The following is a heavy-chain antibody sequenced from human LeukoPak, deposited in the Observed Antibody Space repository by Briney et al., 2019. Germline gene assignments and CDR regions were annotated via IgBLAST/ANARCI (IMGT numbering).Heavy chain of an antibody. CDR1: GFTFSNYA. Sequence: GASLRLSCVASGFTFSNYAMSWVRQAPGKRLEWVSAVTGSGGSTYYADSVKGRFTISRDNSRNTLFLQMNSLRAEDTAIYYCAKWGDFDILTAYYVSDFWGQGTLVTVSS. CDR2: VTGSGGST. J-gene: IGHJ4*02. D-gene: IGHD3-9*01. CDR3: AKWGDFDILTAYYVSDF. V-gene: IGHV3-23*01.